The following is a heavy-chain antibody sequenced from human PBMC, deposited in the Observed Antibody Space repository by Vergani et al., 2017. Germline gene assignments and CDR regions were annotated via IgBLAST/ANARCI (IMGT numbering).Heavy chain of an antibody. CDR3: ARDIGSSFDY. CDR2: TYYSGST. CDR1: GGSISSDGYY. D-gene: IGHD2-15*01. J-gene: IGHJ4*02. V-gene: IGHV4-31*03. Sequence: QVQLQESGPGLVKPSQTLSLTCTVSGGSISSDGYYWSWIRQYPGRGLEWIGYTYYSGSTYYTPSLKSRVTISVDTSKNQFSLKLGSVTAADTAVYYCARDIGSSFDYWGQGTLVTVSS.